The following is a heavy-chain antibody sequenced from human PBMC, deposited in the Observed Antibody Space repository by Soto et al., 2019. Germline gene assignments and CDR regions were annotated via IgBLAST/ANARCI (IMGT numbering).Heavy chain of an antibody. CDR3: VREVALPIIDY. CDR2: IYNSGSV. V-gene: IGHV4-39*01. D-gene: IGHD5-12*01. J-gene: IGHJ4*02. CDR1: GASISSSIYY. Sequence: QLQLQESGPGLVKPSETLSLTCSVSGASISSSIYYWGWIRQPPGKGLEWIGSIYNSGSVYYNPSLKSRVTISVDTSKNQFSLDLNSVTAADTAVYYCVREVALPIIDYWGQGTLVTVSS.